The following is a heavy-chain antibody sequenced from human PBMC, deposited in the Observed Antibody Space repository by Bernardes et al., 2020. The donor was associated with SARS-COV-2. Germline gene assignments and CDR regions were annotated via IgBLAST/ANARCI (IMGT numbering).Heavy chain of an antibody. V-gene: IGHV6-1*01. J-gene: IGHJ6*02. Sequence: SQTLSLTCAISGDSVSSNSAVWHWLRQSPSRGLEWLGRTSYMSQWNYDYAVSVKSRITISPDTSKNQFSLELTSVTPEDTAVYYCARGANYAMGVWGQGTTVTVSS. CDR3: ARGANYAMGV. CDR2: TSYMSQWNY. CDR1: GDSVSSNSAV.